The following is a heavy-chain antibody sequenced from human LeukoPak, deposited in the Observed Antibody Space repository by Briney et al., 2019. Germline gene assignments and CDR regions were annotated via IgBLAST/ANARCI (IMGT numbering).Heavy chain of an antibody. CDR1: GFTFSSYG. CDR3: AKRRLDVVVVAALSYYYYMDV. Sequence: QSGGSLRLSCAASGFTFSSYGMHWVRQAPGKGLEWVAFIRYDGSNKYYADSVKGRFTISRDNSKNTLYLQMNSLRAEDTAVYYCAKRRLDVVVVAALSYYYYMDVWGKGTTVTVSS. V-gene: IGHV3-30*02. J-gene: IGHJ6*03. CDR2: IRYDGSNK. D-gene: IGHD2-15*01.